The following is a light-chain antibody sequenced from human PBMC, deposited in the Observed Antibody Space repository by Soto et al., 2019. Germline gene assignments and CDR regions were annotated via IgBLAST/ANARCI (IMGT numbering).Light chain of an antibody. CDR1: SSDVGAYNY. V-gene: IGLV2-14*01. CDR2: EVS. CDR3: TSYTTSSTWV. J-gene: IGLJ3*02. Sequence: QSALTQPASVSGSPGQSITISCTGTSSDVGAYNYVSWYQQYPGKAPKLMISEVSNRPSGVSNRFSGSKSGNTASLTISGLQAEDEANYCCTSYTTSSTWVFGGGTKLTVL.